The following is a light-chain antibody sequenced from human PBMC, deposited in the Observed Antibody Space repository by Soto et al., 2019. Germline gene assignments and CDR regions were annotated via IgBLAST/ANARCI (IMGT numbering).Light chain of an antibody. CDR3: CSYAGIYPYV. Sequence: QSALTQPRSVSGSPGQSVTISCTGTSSDVGGYNYVSWYQLHPGKAPKLIIYDVSKRPSGVPDRFSGSKSGNTASLTISGLQAEDEAGYYCCSYAGIYPYVFGTGTKVTVL. CDR1: SSDVGGYNY. V-gene: IGLV2-11*01. CDR2: DVS. J-gene: IGLJ1*01.